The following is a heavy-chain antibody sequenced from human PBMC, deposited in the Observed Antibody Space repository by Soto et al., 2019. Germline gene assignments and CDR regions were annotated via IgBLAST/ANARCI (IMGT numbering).Heavy chain of an antibody. V-gene: IGHV4-38-2*01. Sequence: SETLSLTCAVSGYSISSGYYWGWIRQPPGKGLEWIGSIYHSGSTYSNPSLKSRVTISVDTSKNQFSLKLSSVTAADTAVYYCAGRARDDFWSGYYPAPFDYWGQGTLVTVSS. CDR2: IYHSGST. CDR3: AGRARDDFWSGYYPAPFDY. J-gene: IGHJ4*02. D-gene: IGHD3-3*01. CDR1: GYSISSGYY.